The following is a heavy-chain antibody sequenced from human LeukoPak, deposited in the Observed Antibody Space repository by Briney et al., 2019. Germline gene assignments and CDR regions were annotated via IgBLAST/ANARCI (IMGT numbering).Heavy chain of an antibody. V-gene: IGHV3-74*01. CDR3: AREVSXXVRXXDY. J-gene: IGHJ4*02. D-gene: IGHD6-6*01. CDR2: INSDGSST. Sequence: GGSLRLSCAASGFTFSSYWMHWVRQAPGKGLVWVSRINSDGSSTSYADSVKGRFTISRDSAKNTLYLQMNSLRGEDTAVYYCAREVSXXVRXXDYXGQGTLVTVSS. CDR1: GFTFSSYW.